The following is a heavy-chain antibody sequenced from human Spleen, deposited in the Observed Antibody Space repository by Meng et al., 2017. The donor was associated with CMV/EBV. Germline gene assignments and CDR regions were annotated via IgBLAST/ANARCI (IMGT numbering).Heavy chain of an antibody. CDR2: IYSSGST. J-gene: IGHJ5*01. CDR3: ARRLIGGTIYDS. V-gene: IGHV4-31*03. CDR1: GGSTSSGGYY. Sequence: SETLSLTCTVSGGSTSSGGYYWHWIRQHPGKGLEWIGYIYSSGSTYYNPSLKSRVTISVDTSKNQFSLKLTSVTAADTALYYCARRLIGGTIYDSWGQGTLVTVSS. D-gene: IGHD1-7*01.